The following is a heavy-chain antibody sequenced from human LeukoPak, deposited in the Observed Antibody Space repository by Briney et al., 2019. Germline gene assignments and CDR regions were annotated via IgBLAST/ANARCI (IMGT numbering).Heavy chain of an antibody. CDR1: GFTFSGSA. D-gene: IGHD4-11*01. CDR3: IRVLVRTTDYYFDY. V-gene: IGHV3-73*01. J-gene: IGHJ4*02. CDR2: IRSKANSYAT. Sequence: GGSLKLSCAASGFTFSGSAMHWVRQASGKGLEWVGRIRSKANSYATAYAASVKGRFTISRDDSKNTAYLQMNSLKTEDTAVYYCIRVLVRTTDYYFDYWGQGTLVTVSS.